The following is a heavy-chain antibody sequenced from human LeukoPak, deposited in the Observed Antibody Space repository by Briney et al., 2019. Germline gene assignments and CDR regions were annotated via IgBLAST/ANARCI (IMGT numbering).Heavy chain of an antibody. J-gene: IGHJ5*02. CDR3: ARLGDYYGSGANWFDP. CDR1: GGTFSSYA. Sequence: SVKVSCKASGGTFSSYAISWVRQAPGQGLEWMGGIIPIFGTANYAQKFQGRVTITADKSTSTAYMELSSLRSEDTAVYYCARLGDYYGSGANWFDPWGQGTLVTVSS. D-gene: IGHD3-10*01. V-gene: IGHV1-69*06. CDR2: IIPIFGTA.